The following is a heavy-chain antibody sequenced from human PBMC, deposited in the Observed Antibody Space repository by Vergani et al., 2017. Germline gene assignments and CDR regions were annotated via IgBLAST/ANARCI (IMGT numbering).Heavy chain of an antibody. Sequence: QVQLVQSGAEVKKPGASVQVSCKASGYTFTGYYMHWVRQAPGQGLEWMGWINPNSGGTNYAQKFQGRVTMTRDTSISTAYMELSRLRSDDTAVYYCARANYYGSGSYSHYYGMDVWGQGTTVTVSS. D-gene: IGHD3-10*01. J-gene: IGHJ6*02. V-gene: IGHV1-2*02. CDR2: INPNSGGT. CDR1: GYTFTGYY. CDR3: ARANYYGSGSYSHYYGMDV.